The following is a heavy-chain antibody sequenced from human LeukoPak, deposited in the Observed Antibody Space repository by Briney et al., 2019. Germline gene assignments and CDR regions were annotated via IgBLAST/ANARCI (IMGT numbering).Heavy chain of an antibody. J-gene: IGHJ4*02. Sequence: PSETLSLTCIVSGGSIISSSYYCGWIRQPPGKGLEWIGSIYYTVSPFYNPSLRSRVTMSVDTAENHFSLNLNSVTAADTAIYYCARQNYFYEASGHLNDNWGQGTLVTVSS. CDR2: IYYTVSP. CDR1: GGSIISSSYY. CDR3: ARQNYFYEASGHLNDN. D-gene: IGHD2-15*01. V-gene: IGHV4-39*01.